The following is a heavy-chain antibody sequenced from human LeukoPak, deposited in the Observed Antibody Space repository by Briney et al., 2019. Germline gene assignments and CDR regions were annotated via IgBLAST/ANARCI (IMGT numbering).Heavy chain of an antibody. V-gene: IGHV4-59*01. Sequence: SETLSLTCTAPGGSISSYYWSWIRQPPGKGLEWIGYIYYSGSTNYNPSLKSRVTISVDTSKNQFSLKLSSVTAADTAVYYCARDQEAFDYWGQGTLVTVSS. CDR3: ARDQEAFDY. J-gene: IGHJ4*02. CDR1: GGSISSYY. CDR2: IYYSGST.